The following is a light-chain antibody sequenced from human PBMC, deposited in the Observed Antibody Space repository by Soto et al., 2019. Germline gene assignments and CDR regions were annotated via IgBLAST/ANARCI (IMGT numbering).Light chain of an antibody. Sequence: QSVLTQPPSVSGAPGQRVTISCTGSSSNIGAGYDVHWYQHLPGTAPKVLICGNTNRPSGVPDRFSGSKSGASASLAITGLQAEDEADYYCQSYDSSLTGTYVFGTGNKVT. CDR2: GNT. CDR1: SSNIGAGYD. CDR3: QSYDSSLTGTYV. J-gene: IGLJ1*01. V-gene: IGLV1-40*01.